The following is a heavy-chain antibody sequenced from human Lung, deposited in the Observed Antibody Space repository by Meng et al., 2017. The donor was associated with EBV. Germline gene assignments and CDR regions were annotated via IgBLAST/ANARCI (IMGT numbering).Heavy chain of an antibody. J-gene: IGHJ4*02. V-gene: IGHV3-23*01. CDR1: GFTFSSYA. CDR2: ISGRGGST. Sequence: VRLSAPGGGLVQLGVSLGLSCAASGFTFSSYAMSWVRQAPGKGLEWVSAISGRGGSTYYADSVKGRFTISRDNSKNTLYLQMNSLRAEDTAVYYCAKGAAAAGDYWGQGTLVTVSS. D-gene: IGHD6-13*01. CDR3: AKGAAAAGDY.